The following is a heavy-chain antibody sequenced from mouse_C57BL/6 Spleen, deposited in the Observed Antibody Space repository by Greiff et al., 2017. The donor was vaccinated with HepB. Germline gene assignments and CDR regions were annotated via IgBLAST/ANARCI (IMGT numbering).Heavy chain of an antibody. D-gene: IGHD1-1*01. CDR1: GFTFSDYG. CDR3: ARRSYYGSSLGY. J-gene: IGHJ2*01. V-gene: IGHV5-17*01. CDR2: ISSGSSTI. Sequence: EVHLVESGGGLVKPGGSLKLSCAASGFTFSDYGMHWVRQAPEKGLEWVAYISSGSSTIYYADTVKGRFTISRDNAKNTLFLQMTSLRSEDTAMYYCARRSYYGSSLGYWGQGTTLTVSS.